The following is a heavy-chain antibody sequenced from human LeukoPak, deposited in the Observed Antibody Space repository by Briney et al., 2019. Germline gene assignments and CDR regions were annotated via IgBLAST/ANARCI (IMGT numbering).Heavy chain of an antibody. CDR3: ARHIGMWGYFDS. D-gene: IGHD1-14*01. CDR1: GVSITTFY. Sequence: SETLSLTCSVSGVSITTFYWSWFRQTAGKGPDWIGRLYASGPTNYNPSLKSRVTMSVDTSKNQLSLNVRSVTVADTAVYFCARHIGMWGYFDSWGQGTLVAVSS. CDR2: LYASGPT. J-gene: IGHJ4*02. V-gene: IGHV4-4*07.